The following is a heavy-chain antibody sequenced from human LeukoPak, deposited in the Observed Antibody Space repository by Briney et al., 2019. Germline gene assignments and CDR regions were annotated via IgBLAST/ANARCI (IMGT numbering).Heavy chain of an antibody. V-gene: IGHV4-34*01. D-gene: IGHD6-19*01. CDR1: GGSFSCYY. Sequence: SETLSLTCAVYGGSFSCYYWSWIRQPPGKGLKWIGEINHSGSTNYNPSLKSRVTISVDTSKNQFSLKLSSVTAADTAVYYCARGIPKTVAGSALNWFDPWGQGTLVTVSS. CDR3: ARGIPKTVAGSALNWFDP. CDR2: INHSGST. J-gene: IGHJ5*02.